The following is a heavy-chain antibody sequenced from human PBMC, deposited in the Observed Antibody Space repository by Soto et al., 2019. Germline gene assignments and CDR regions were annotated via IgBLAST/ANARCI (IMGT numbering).Heavy chain of an antibody. CDR2: IYYSGST. Sequence: SETLSLTCTVSGGSISSYYWSWIRQPPGKGLEWIGYIYYSGSTNYNPSLKSRVTISVDTSKNQFFLKLSSLTAASTAVYYCERGDYDILTGYYGPYYYYGMDVWSPGTRVTVSS. V-gene: IGHV4-59*08. J-gene: IGHJ6*02. D-gene: IGHD3-9*01. CDR3: ERGDYDILTGYYGPYYYYGMDV. CDR1: GGSISSYY.